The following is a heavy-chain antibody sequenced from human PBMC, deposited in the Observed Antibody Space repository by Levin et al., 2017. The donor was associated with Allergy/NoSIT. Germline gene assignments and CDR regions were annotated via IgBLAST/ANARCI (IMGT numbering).Heavy chain of an antibody. J-gene: IGHJ4*02. CDR2: INSDGSNT. D-gene: IGHD2-2*01. Sequence: PGGSLRLSCAASGFTFSNYWMHWVRQAPGKGLVWVSHINSDGSNTNYADSMKGRFTISRDNAKNTLYLQMNSLRDEDTAVYYCARGGCSSTSCLDNWGQGTLVTVSP. CDR3: ARGGCSSTSCLDN. CDR1: GFTFSNYW. V-gene: IGHV3-74*01.